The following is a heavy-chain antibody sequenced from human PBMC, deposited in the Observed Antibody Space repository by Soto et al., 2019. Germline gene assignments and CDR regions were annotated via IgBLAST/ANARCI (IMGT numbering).Heavy chain of an antibody. CDR1: GFTFSNYI. D-gene: IGHD3-10*01. V-gene: IGHV3-30-3*01. J-gene: IGHJ4*02. CDR3: ARDDEGGSYCDLGY. CDR2: ILHDGNNK. Sequence: QVQLVESGGGVVQPGRSLRLSCAASGFTFSNYIMHWVRQAPGKGLEWVAIILHDGNNKYYADSVKGRFTISRVNXXNTLYLQMNSLRTEDTAIYYCARDDEGGSYCDLGYWGQGTLVTVSS.